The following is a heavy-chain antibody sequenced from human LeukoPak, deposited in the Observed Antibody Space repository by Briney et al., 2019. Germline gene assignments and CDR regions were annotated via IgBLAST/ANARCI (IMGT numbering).Heavy chain of an antibody. D-gene: IGHD7-27*01. CDR1: GFTFSSYS. CDR2: ISSSSTI. CDR3: ARDLSRGLTGD. Sequence: GGSLRLSCAASGFTFSSYSMNWVRQAPGKGLEWVSYISSSSTIYYADSVKGRFTISRDNAKNSLYLQMNSLRDEDTAVYYWARDLSRGLTGDWGQGTLVNGSS. V-gene: IGHV3-48*02. J-gene: IGHJ4*02.